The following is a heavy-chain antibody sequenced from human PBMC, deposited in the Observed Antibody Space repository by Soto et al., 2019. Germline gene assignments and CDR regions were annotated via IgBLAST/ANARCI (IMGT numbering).Heavy chain of an antibody. CDR2: ISGSGGST. CDR3: AKVHRGYSGYGYYYYGMDV. J-gene: IGHJ6*02. D-gene: IGHD5-12*01. CDR1: GFTFSSYA. Sequence: GGSLRLSCAASGFTFSSYAMSWVRQAPGKGLEWVSAISGSGGSTYYADSVKGRFTISRDNSKNTLYLQMNSLRAEDTAVYYCAKVHRGYSGYGYYYYGMDVWGQGTTVTVSS. V-gene: IGHV3-23*01.